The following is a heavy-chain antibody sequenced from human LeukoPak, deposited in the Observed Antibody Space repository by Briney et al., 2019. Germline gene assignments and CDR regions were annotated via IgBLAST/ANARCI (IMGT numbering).Heavy chain of an antibody. CDR2: ISSSSSTI. CDR3: ARGGYSYAGDFDY. D-gene: IGHD5-18*01. J-gene: IGHJ4*02. Sequence: GGSLRLSCAASGFTFSDYYMSWIRQAPGEGLERVSYISSSSSTIHYADSVKGRFTISRDNAKNSLYLQMNSLSAEDTAVYYCARGGYSYAGDFDYWGQGTLVTVSS. CDR1: GFTFSDYY. V-gene: IGHV3-11*01.